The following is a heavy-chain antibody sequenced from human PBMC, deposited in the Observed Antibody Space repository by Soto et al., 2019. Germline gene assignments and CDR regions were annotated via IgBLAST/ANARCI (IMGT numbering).Heavy chain of an antibody. D-gene: IGHD3-9*01. CDR3: ARQRNDDILTGHPDY. J-gene: IGHJ4*02. Sequence: GESLKISCKGSGYSFTSYWIGWVRQMPGKGLEWMGIIYPGDSDTRYSPSFQGQVTISADKSISTAYLQWSSLKASDTAMYYCARQRNDDILTGHPDYWGQGTLVTVSS. CDR2: IYPGDSDT. V-gene: IGHV5-51*01. CDR1: GYSFTSYW.